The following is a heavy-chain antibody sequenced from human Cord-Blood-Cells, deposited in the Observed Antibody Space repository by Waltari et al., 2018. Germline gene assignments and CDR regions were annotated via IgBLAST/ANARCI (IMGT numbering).Heavy chain of an antibody. CDR1: GFTFSRYS. D-gene: IGHD7-27*01. V-gene: IGHV3-21*01. CDR3: ARVKFWGCDY. CDR2: ISSSSSYI. Sequence: EVQLVESGGGLVKPGGSMRLSCAASGFTFSRYSMNWVRQAPGKGLEWVSSISSSSSYIYYADSVKGRFTISRDNDKNSLYLQMNSLRAEDTAVYYCARVKFWGCDYWGQGTLVTVSS. J-gene: IGHJ4*02.